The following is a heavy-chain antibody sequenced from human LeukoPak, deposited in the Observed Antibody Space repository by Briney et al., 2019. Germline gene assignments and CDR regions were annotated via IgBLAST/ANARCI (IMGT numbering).Heavy chain of an antibody. Sequence: GGSLRLSCAASGFTFSSYEMNWVRQAPGKGLEWVSYISSSGNTIYYADSVKGRCTISRDNAKNSLYLQMSSLRAEDTAVYYCARRSSRSFDYWGRGTLVAVSS. CDR3: ARRSSRSFDY. CDR1: GFTFSSYE. J-gene: IGHJ4*02. V-gene: IGHV3-48*03. D-gene: IGHD2/OR15-2a*01. CDR2: ISSSGNTI.